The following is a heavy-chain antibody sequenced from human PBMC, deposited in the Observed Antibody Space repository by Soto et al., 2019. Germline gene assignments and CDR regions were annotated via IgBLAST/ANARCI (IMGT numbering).Heavy chain of an antibody. CDR3: ARFCVNVDCYALFDY. D-gene: IGHD2-21*02. V-gene: IGHV6-1*01. J-gene: IGHJ4*02. Sequence: SQTLSLTCDISGDTISRSSAAWIWVRQSPSRGLEWLGRTYYKSKWSTDYALSVKGRITINAITSRNQISLHLNSVTPEDTAVYFCARFCVNVDCYALFDYWGQGTSVTGSS. CDR1: GDTISRSSAA. CDR2: TYYKSKWST.